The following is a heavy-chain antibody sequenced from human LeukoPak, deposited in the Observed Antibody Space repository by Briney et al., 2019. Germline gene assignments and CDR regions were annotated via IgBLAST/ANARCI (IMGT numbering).Heavy chain of an antibody. CDR3: TTDRYYYDSSGYYWYFDY. Sequence: GGSLRLSCAASGFTFSNAWISWVRQAPGKGLEWVGRIKSKTDGGTTDYAAPVKGRFTISRDDSKNTLYLQMNSLKTEDTAVYYCTTDRYYYDSSGYYWYFDYWGQGTLVTVSS. CDR2: IKSKTDGGTT. J-gene: IGHJ4*02. D-gene: IGHD3-22*01. V-gene: IGHV3-15*01. CDR1: GFTFSNAW.